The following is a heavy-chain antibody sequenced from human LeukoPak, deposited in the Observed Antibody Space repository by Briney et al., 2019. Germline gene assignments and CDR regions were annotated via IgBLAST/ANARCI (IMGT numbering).Heavy chain of an antibody. CDR1: GFTFSSYG. CDR2: IRYDGSNK. CDR3: AKDYSKTSYYGSGTYYRPNWFDP. V-gene: IGHV3-30*02. D-gene: IGHD3-10*01. J-gene: IGHJ5*02. Sequence: PGGSLRLSCAASGFTFSSYGMHWVGQAPGKGLEWVAFIRYDGSNKYYADSVKGRFTISRDNSKNTLYLQMNSLRAEDTAVYYCAKDYSKTSYYGSGTYYRPNWFDPWGQGTLVTVSS.